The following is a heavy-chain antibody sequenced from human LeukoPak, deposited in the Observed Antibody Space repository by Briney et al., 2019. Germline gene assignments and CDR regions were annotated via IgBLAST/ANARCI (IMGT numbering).Heavy chain of an antibody. J-gene: IGHJ3*02. CDR2: INHSGST. CDR3: ARHLDYYDSSGHYSDAFDI. V-gene: IGHV4-34*01. D-gene: IGHD3-22*01. CDR1: GGSFSGYY. Sequence: SETLSLTCAVYGGSFSGYYWSWIRQPPGKRLEWIGEINHSGSTNYNPSLKSRVTISVDTSKNQFSLKLSSVTAADTAVYYCARHLDYYDSSGHYSDAFDIWGQGTMVTVSS.